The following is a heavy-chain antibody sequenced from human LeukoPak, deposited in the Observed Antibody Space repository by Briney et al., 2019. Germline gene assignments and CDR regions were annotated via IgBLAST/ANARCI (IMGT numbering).Heavy chain of an antibody. CDR1: GYTFTSYG. Sequence: ASVKVSCKASGYTFTSYGISWVRQAPGQGLECMGWISAYNGNTNYAQKLQGRVTMTTDTSTSTAYMELRSLRSDDTAVYYCARDRPDYYDSSGYYDYWGQGTLVTVSS. J-gene: IGHJ4*02. V-gene: IGHV1-18*01. D-gene: IGHD3-22*01. CDR3: ARDRPDYYDSSGYYDY. CDR2: ISAYNGNT.